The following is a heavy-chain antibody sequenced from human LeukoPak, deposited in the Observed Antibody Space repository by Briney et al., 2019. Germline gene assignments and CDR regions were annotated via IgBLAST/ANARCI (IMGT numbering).Heavy chain of an antibody. CDR3: ARGRSNYYGMDV. CDR2: IYYSGST. Sequence: PSETLSLTCTVSGGSISSYYWSWIRQHPGKGLEWIGYIYYSGSTNYNPSLKSRVTISVDTSKNQFSLKLSSVTAADTAVYYCARGRSNYYGMDVWGQGTTVTVSS. J-gene: IGHJ6*02. CDR1: GGSISSYY. D-gene: IGHD1-26*01. V-gene: IGHV4-59*01.